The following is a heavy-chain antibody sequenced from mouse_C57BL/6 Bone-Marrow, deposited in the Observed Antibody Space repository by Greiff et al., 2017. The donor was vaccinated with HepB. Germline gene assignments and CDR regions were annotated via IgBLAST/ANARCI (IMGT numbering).Heavy chain of an antibody. CDR3: ARSVYSYAMDY. CDR2: IDPSDSYT. D-gene: IGHD2-1*01. CDR1: GYTFTSYW. Sequence: QVQLQQPGAELVKPGASVKLSCKASGYTFTSYWMQWVKQRPGQGLEWIGEIDPSDSYTNYNQKFKGKATLTVDTSSSTAYMQLSSLTSEDSAVYYCARSVYSYAMDYWGQGTSVTVSS. V-gene: IGHV1-50*01. J-gene: IGHJ4*01.